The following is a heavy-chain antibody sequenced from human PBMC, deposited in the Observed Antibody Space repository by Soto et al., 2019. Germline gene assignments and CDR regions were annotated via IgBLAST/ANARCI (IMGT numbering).Heavy chain of an antibody. J-gene: IGHJ6*02. V-gene: IGHV3-30-3*01. CDR3: ARVNSHSSSWKNYYYYGMDV. CDR1: GFTFSSYA. Sequence: GGSLRLSCAASGFTFSSYAMHWVRQAPGKGLEWVAVISYDGSNKYYADSVKGRFTISRDNSKNTLYLQMNSLRAEDTAVYYCARVNSHSSSWKNYYYYGMDVWGQGTTVTVSS. CDR2: ISYDGSNK. D-gene: IGHD6-13*01.